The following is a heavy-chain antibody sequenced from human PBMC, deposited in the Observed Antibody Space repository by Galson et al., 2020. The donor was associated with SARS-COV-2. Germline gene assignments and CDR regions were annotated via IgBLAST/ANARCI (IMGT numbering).Heavy chain of an antibody. J-gene: IGHJ4*02. CDR2: ISYDGSNK. CDR3: ARDLGGSDY. CDR1: GFTFSSYA. D-gene: IGHD5-12*01. V-gene: IGHV3-30*04. Sequence: QLGESLKISCAASGFTFSSYAMHWVRQAPGKGLEWVAVISYDGSNKYYADSVKGRFTISRDNSKNTLYLQMNSLRAEDTAVYYCARDLGGSDYWGQGTLVTVSS.